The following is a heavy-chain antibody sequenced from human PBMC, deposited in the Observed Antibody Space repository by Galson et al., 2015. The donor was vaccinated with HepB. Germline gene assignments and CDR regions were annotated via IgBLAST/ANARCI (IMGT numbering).Heavy chain of an antibody. Sequence: SVKVSCKASGGTFSSYTISWVRQAPGQGLEWMGRIIPILGIANYAQKFQGRVTITADKSTSTAYMELSSLRSEDTAVYYCARAASMVQGVKDGMDVWGQGTTVTVSS. V-gene: IGHV1-69*02. CDR1: GGTFSSYT. CDR2: IIPILGIA. J-gene: IGHJ6*02. D-gene: IGHD3-10*01. CDR3: ARAASMVQGVKDGMDV.